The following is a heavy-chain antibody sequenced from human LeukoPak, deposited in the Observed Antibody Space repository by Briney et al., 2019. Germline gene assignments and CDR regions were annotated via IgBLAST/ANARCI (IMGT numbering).Heavy chain of an antibody. CDR3: ARDSPNEGILWWSIDY. Sequence: PGGSLRLSCAASGFTFSSYAMTWVRQAPGKGLEWVSAISGSGGSTYYADSVKGRFTISRDNSKNTLFLQMNSLRAEDTAVYYCARDSPNEGILWWSIDYWGQGTLVTVSS. CDR2: ISGSGGST. D-gene: IGHD2-21*01. J-gene: IGHJ4*02. CDR1: GFTFSSYA. V-gene: IGHV3-23*01.